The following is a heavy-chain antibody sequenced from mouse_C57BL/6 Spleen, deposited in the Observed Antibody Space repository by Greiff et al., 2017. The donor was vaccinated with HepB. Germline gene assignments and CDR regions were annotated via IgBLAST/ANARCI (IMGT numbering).Heavy chain of an antibody. V-gene: IGHV5-9*01. CDR1: GFTFSSYT. CDR3: ARQTPTGAWFAY. Sequence: EVMLVESGGGLVKPGGSLKLSCAASGFTFSSYTMSWVRQTPEKRLEWVATISGGGGNTYYPDSVKGRFTISRDNAKNTLYLQMSSLRSEDTALYYCARQTPTGAWFAYWGQGTLVTVSA. CDR2: ISGGGGNT. J-gene: IGHJ3*01.